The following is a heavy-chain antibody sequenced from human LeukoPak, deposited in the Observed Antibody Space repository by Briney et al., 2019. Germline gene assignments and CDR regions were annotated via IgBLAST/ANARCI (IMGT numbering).Heavy chain of an antibody. CDR3: ARVLVPTIWGFQY. CDR1: GYTLTDYY. V-gene: IGHV1-2*02. Sequence: GASVKVSCKAFGYTLTDYYLHWVRQAPGQGLEWMGWIHPNSGDTNYAQKFQGRVTMTSDTSISTAYMELTRLRSGDTAMYYWARVLVPTIWGFQYWGQGTLVTVSS. CDR2: IHPNSGDT. D-gene: IGHD2-8*02. J-gene: IGHJ1*01.